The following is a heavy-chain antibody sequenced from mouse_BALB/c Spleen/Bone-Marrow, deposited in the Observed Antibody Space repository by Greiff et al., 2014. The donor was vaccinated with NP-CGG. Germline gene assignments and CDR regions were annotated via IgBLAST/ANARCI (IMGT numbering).Heavy chain of an antibody. D-gene: IGHD1-1*01. Sequence: QVQLQQSGAELVKPGASVKLSCKASGHTFTSYWMHWVKQRPGQGLEWIGEINPSNGRTNYNEKFKSKATLTVDKSSSTAYMQLSSLTSEDSAVYYCARGGSSSFDYWGQGTTLTVSS. CDR2: INPSNGRT. CDR1: GHTFTSYW. J-gene: IGHJ2*01. V-gene: IGHV1S81*02. CDR3: ARGGSSSFDY.